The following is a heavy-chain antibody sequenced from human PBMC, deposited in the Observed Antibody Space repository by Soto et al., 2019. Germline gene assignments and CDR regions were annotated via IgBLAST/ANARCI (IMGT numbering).Heavy chain of an antibody. CDR1: GFTFDDYA. V-gene: IGHV3-9*01. CDR2: ISWNSGSI. Sequence: EVQLVESGGGLVQPGRSLRLSCAASGFTFDDYAMHWVRQAPGKGLEWVSGISWNSGSIGYADSVKGRFTISRDNAKNSLYLQMNSLRAEDTALYYCAKDQIGYGMDVWGQGTTVTVSS. CDR3: AKDQIGYGMDV. J-gene: IGHJ6*02.